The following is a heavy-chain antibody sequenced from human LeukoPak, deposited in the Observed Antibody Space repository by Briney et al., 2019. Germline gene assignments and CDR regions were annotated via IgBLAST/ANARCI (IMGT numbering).Heavy chain of an antibody. CDR1: GDSFSYFY. J-gene: IGHJ5*02. V-gene: IGHV4-59*01. CDR2: IYNSGST. Sequence: SETLSLTCTVSGDSFSYFYWSWIRQPPGKGLEWIGYIYNSGSTNYNPSLKSRVTISLDTSKNQFSLKLSSVTAADTAVYYCARDKERNWFDPWGQGTLVTVSS. D-gene: IGHD1-1*01. CDR3: ARDKERNWFDP.